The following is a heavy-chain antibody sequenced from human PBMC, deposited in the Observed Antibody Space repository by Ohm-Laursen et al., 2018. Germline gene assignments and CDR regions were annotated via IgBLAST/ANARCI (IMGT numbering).Heavy chain of an antibody. CDR2: ISYDGNEK. CDR3: AKDATAGGTLG. J-gene: IGHJ4*02. V-gene: IGHV3-30*18. Sequence: SLRLSCAASGFTFSSYAMHWVRQAPGKGLQWVAVISYDGNEKFYADSVKGRFTISRDISKNTLFLQMNSLRLEDTAVYYCAKDATAGGTLGWGQGTLVTVSS. D-gene: IGHD6-13*01. CDR1: GFTFSSYA.